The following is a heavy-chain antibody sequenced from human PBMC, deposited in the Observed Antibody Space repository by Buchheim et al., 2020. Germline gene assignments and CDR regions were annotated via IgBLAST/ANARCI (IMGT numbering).Heavy chain of an antibody. CDR3: AKVGYGDYYQYGLDV. CDR1: GFTFSRYA. Sequence: EVQLLESGGGLVQPGGSLRLTCAASGFTFSRYAMSWVRQAPGKGLEWVSHISGSGSTTYHADSVKGRFTISRDNSKNTLYPQMNSLRAEDTAVYYCAKVGYGDYYQYGLDVWGQGTT. D-gene: IGHD4-17*01. CDR2: ISGSGSTT. J-gene: IGHJ6*02. V-gene: IGHV3-23*01.